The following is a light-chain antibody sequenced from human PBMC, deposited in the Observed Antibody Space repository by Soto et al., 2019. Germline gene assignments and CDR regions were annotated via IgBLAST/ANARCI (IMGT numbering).Light chain of an antibody. CDR1: QSLVYSDGNTY. Sequence: VVLTQSPLSLPVTLGQPASISCNSSQSLVYSDGNTYLNWFQQRPGQSPRRLIYKVSDRDSGVPDRFSGSGSATDFTLKISGVEAEDVGIYYCMKGTHWPPYSFGQGTKLEIK. V-gene: IGKV2-30*01. J-gene: IGKJ2*03. CDR3: MKGTHWPPYS. CDR2: KVS.